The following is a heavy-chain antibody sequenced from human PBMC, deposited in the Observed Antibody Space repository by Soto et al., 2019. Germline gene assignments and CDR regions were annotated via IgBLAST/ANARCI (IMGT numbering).Heavy chain of an antibody. V-gene: IGHV1-2*02. J-gene: IGHJ4*02. CDR1: GYTFTGYY. CDR3: ARDIRVVGYDSSGYYAYYFDY. CDR2: INPNSGGT. Sequence: GASVKVSCKASGYTFTGYYMHWVRQAPGQGLEWMGWINPNSGGTNYAQKFQGRVTMTRDTSISTAYMELSRLRSDDTAVYYCARDIRVVGYDSSGYYAYYFDYWGQGTLVTVSS. D-gene: IGHD3-22*01.